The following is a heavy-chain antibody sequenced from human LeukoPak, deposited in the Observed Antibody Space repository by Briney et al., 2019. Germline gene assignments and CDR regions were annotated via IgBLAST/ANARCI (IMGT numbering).Heavy chain of an antibody. CDR1: GGSISSYY. CDR3: ASGNGDYFFDY. V-gene: IGHV4-4*07. CDR2: IYISGSGST. J-gene: IGHJ4*02. Sequence: SETLSLTCTVSGGSISSYYWSWIRQPAGKGLEWIGRIYISGSGSTNYNPSLKSRVTISVDTSKNQFSLKLSSVTAADTAVYYCASGNGDYFFDYWGQGTLVTVSS. D-gene: IGHD4-17*01.